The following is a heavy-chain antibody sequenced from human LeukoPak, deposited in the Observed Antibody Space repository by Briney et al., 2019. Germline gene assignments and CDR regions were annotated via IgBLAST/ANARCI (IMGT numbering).Heavy chain of an antibody. J-gene: IGHJ6*03. CDR3: AREGSDWNYYYYMDV. CDR2: ISSSGSTI. Sequence: HPGGSLRLSCAASGFTFSSYEMNWVRQALGKGLEWVSYISSSGSTIYYADSVKGRFTISRDNAKNSVYLQMNSLRAEDTAVYYCAREGSDWNYYYYMDVWGKGTTVTISS. V-gene: IGHV3-48*03. CDR1: GFTFSSYE. D-gene: IGHD6-19*01.